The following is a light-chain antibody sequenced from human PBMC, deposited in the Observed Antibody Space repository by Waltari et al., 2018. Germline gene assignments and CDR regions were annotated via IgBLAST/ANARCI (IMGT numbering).Light chain of an antibody. V-gene: IGKV1-39*01. J-gene: IGKJ4*01. CDR1: QSISSY. CDR3: QQSYSTPPL. Sequence: DIQMTQSPSSLSASVGDRVTITCRASQSISSYLNWYQQKPGKAPKLLIYAASSLQSGVPSRFSGSGSATDFTLTISSLQPEDFATYYCQQSYSTPPLFGGGTKVEIK. CDR2: AAS.